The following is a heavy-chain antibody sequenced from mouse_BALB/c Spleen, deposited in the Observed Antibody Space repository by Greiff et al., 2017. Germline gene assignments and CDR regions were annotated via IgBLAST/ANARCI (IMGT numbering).Heavy chain of an antibody. J-gene: IGHJ3*01. CDR3: ARRGCGYDGWFAD. CDR2: ISSGGSYT. CDR1: GFTFSSYA. Sequence: EVKLVESGGGLVKPGGSLKLSCAASGFTFSSYAMSWVRQTPEKRLEWVATISSGGSYTYYPDSVKGRFTISRDNAKNTLYLQMSSLRSEDTAMYYCARRGCGYDGWFADWGQGTLVTVSA. D-gene: IGHD2-2*01. V-gene: IGHV5-9-3*01.